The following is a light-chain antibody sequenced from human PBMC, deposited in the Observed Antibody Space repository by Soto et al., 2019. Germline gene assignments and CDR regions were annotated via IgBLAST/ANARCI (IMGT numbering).Light chain of an antibody. Sequence: DIQMTQSPSTLSASVGDRVTITCRASQSISSWLAWYQQKPGKAPKLLIYDASSLESGVPSRFSGSGSGTEFTLTISSLQPDDFATYYCQQYNSYSTWTFXQGTKVDIK. CDR3: QQYNSYSTWT. CDR1: QSISSW. CDR2: DAS. V-gene: IGKV1-5*01. J-gene: IGKJ1*01.